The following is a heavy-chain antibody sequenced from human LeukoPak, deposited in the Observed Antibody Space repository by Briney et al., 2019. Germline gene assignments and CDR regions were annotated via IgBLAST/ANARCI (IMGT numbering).Heavy chain of an antibody. CDR1: GGSISSSNW. D-gene: IGHD3-9*01. CDR3: ASATVLRYFDWLPNDAFDI. V-gene: IGHV4-4*02. J-gene: IGHJ3*02. CDR2: IYHSGST. Sequence: PSGTLSLTCAVSGGSISSSNWWSWVRQPPGKGLEWIGEIYHSGSTNYNPSLKSRVTISVDKSKNQFSLKLSSLRSEDTAVYYCASATVLRYFDWLPNDAFDIWGQGTMVTVSS.